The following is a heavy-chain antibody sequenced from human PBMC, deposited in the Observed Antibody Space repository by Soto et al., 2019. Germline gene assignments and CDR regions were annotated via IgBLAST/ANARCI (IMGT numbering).Heavy chain of an antibody. J-gene: IGHJ5*02. CDR3: ARHEASGNNYRQGWFDP. V-gene: IGHV4-39*01. Sequence: QLRLQESGPGLVKPSETLSLTCSVSGGSISSNSDYWGWIRQPPGKGLEWIGIIYYRGVTYYNPSLKSRVSISVDTSKFYRELGSVTAADTAVYYCARHEASGNNYRQGWFDPWGQGTLVTVSS. CDR2: IYYRGVT. D-gene: IGHD5-18*01. CDR1: GGSISSNSDY.